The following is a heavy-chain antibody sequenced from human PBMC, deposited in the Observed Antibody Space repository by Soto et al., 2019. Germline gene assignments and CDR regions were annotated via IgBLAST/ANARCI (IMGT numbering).Heavy chain of an antibody. V-gene: IGHV2-5*02. CDR1: GFSLTTSGVG. J-gene: IGHJ4*02. CDR2: IFWDGNK. Sequence: QITLREPGPTLVKPTQTLTLTCHFSGFSLTTSGVGVGWFRQKPGEALEWLALIFWDGNKRYSPSLNNRVTIATDASNNEVVLTMTNVLPGDYYTHLCAYFTPAMEGTFFEYWGPGIHVTVSS. D-gene: IGHD2-15*01. CDR3: AYFTPAMEGTFFEY.